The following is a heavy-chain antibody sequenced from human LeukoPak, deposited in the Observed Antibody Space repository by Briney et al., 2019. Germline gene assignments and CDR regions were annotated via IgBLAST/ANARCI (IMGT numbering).Heavy chain of an antibody. J-gene: IGHJ4*02. CDR2: ISGDGGST. D-gene: IGHD5-18*01. V-gene: IGHV3-43*02. Sequence: GGSLRLSCAASGFTFDDYAMHWVRQAPGKGLEWVSLISGDGGSTYYADSVKGRFIIYRDNSKNSLYLQMNSLRTEDTALYYCAKDILLTAMIDYWGQGTLVTASS. CDR1: GFTFDDYA. CDR3: AKDILLTAMIDY.